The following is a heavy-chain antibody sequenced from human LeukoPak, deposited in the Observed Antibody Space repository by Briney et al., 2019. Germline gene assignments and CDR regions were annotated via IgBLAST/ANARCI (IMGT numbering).Heavy chain of an antibody. CDR3: ARSYNSAWLDY. D-gene: IGHD6-19*01. CDR1: GFTVSSSY. V-gene: IGHV3-53*04. Sequence: QTGGSLRLSCAASGFTVSSSYMSWVRQAPGKGLEWVSIVYSGGSIYYADSVKGRFTTSRHNSNNTLDLQMNSLRTEDTAMYYCARSYNSAWLDYWGQGTLVTVSS. J-gene: IGHJ4*02. CDR2: VYSGGSI.